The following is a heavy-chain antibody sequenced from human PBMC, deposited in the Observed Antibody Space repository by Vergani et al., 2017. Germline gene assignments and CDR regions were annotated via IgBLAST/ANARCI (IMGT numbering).Heavy chain of an antibody. CDR2: INHSGST. CDR3: ARGNWFDP. J-gene: IGHJ5*02. Sequence: QVQLQQWGAGLLKPSETLSLTCAVYGGSFSGYYWSWIRQPPGKGLEWIGEINHSGSTNYNPSLKSRVTISVDTSKNQCSLKLSSVTAADTAVYYCARGNWFDPWGQGTLVTVSS. CDR1: GGSFSGYY. V-gene: IGHV4-34*01.